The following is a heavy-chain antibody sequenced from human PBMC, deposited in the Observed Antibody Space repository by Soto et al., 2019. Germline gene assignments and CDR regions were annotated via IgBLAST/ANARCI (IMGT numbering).Heavy chain of an antibody. D-gene: IGHD1-7*01. J-gene: IGHJ6*02. CDR1: GGTFSSYA. CDR2: IIPIFGTA. V-gene: IGHV1-69*12. CDR3: ARGSWNYYYYYSGMDV. Sequence: QVQLVQSGAEVKKPGSSVKVSCKASGGTFSSYAISWVRQAPGQGLEWMGGIIPIFGTANYAQKFQGRVTITADESTRTAYMELSSLRSEDTAVYYCARGSWNYYYYYSGMDVWGQGTTVTVSS.